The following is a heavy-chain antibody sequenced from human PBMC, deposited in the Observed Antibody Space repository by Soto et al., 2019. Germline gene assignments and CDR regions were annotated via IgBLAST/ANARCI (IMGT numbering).Heavy chain of an antibody. Sequence: VQLVESGGGVVQPGGSLRLSCAASGFIFSTYGMHWVRQVPGKGLEWVAHISYDGSNEHYADSVKGQFTVSRDNAKNTLSLQLTSLRSEDTAVYYCTKEYIVGTTWGYFESWGQGTLVTVSS. CDR1: GFIFSTYG. CDR3: TKEYIVGTTWGYFES. D-gene: IGHD1-26*01. CDR2: ISYDGSNE. V-gene: IGHV3-30*18. J-gene: IGHJ4*02.